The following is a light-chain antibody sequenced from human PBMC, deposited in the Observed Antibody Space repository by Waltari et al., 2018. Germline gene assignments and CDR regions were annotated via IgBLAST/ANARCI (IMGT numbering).Light chain of an antibody. CDR1: TRDVGRYNY. CDR3: SSYTSIKTPYVV. CDR2: EVT. V-gene: IGLV2-14*01. Sequence: QSALTQPASVSGSPGQSITISCTGTTRDVGRYNYVSWYQCHPGKAPELIIYEVTNRPSGVSDRFSGSKSGNTASLSISVLQPEDEADYYCSSYTSIKTPYVVFGGGTKVTVL. J-gene: IGLJ2*01.